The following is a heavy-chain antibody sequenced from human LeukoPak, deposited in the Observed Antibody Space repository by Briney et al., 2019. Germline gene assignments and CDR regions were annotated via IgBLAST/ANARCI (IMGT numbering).Heavy chain of an antibody. J-gene: IGHJ6*03. V-gene: IGHV4-39*07. Sequence: SETLSLTCTVSGGSISSSSYYWGWIRQPPGKGLEWIGSIYYSGSTYYNPSLKSRVTISVDTSKNQFSLKLSFVTAADTAVYYCASPGIAARPGQYYYYMDVWGKGTTVTVSS. CDR1: GGSISSSSYY. CDR2: IYYSGST. D-gene: IGHD6-6*01. CDR3: ASPGIAARPGQYYYYMDV.